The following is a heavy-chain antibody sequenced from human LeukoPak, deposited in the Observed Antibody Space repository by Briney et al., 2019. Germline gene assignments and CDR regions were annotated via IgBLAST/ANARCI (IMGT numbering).Heavy chain of an antibody. CDR1: EYTFTGYY. J-gene: IGHJ4*02. D-gene: IGHD1-26*01. CDR2: INPNNGDT. Sequence: PGASVKVSCKASEYTFTGYYMHWVRQAPGQGLEWMGRINPNNGDTNYAQKFQGRVTMTGDTSISTAYMELSSLRSDDTAVYYCTRESGSYHGNDFWGQGTLVTVSS. CDR3: TRESGSYHGNDF. V-gene: IGHV1-2*06.